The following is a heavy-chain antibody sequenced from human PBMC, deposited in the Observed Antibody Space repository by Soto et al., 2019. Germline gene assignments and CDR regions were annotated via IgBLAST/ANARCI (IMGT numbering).Heavy chain of an antibody. Sequence: SETQSLTCTVSGGSISSYDLIWIRRPPGKGLEWIGYIYYSESTNYNPSLKSRVTIQVDTSKNQFSLKLSSVTAADTAVYYCARHLSTTTAPLPFDYWGQGTLVTVSS. J-gene: IGHJ4*02. CDR2: IYYSEST. CDR1: GGSISSYD. CDR3: ARHLSTTTAPLPFDY. V-gene: IGHV4-59*08. D-gene: IGHD1-1*01.